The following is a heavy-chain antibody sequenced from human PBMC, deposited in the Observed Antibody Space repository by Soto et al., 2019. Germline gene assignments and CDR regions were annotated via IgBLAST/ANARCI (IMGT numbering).Heavy chain of an antibody. CDR3: ARIGWGYDYVWGRYFDY. J-gene: IGHJ4*02. CDR2: IKGDGSEQ. D-gene: IGHD3-16*01. V-gene: IGHV3-7*01. Sequence: EVDMVESGGGLVQPGGSLRLSCADSPFSFSTHWMSWVRQAPGKGLEWVANIKGDGSEQYYVDSVKGRFTISRDNAKNSVYLQMTSLRVDDTAVYYCARIGWGYDYVWGRYFDYWGQGTLVTVSS. CDR1: PFSFSTHW.